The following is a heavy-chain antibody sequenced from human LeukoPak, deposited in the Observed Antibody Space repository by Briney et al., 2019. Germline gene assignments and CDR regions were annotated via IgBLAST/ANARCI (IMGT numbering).Heavy chain of an antibody. D-gene: IGHD6-19*01. Sequence: PSETLSLTCTVSGGSISSSSYYWGWIRQPPGKGLEWIGSIYYSGSTYYNPSLKSRVTISVDTSKNQFSLKLNSVTAADTAVYYCARHAGYSSGWFFFDDWGQGTLVTASS. J-gene: IGHJ4*02. CDR1: GGSISSSSYY. V-gene: IGHV4-39*01. CDR2: IYYSGST. CDR3: ARHAGYSSGWFFFDD.